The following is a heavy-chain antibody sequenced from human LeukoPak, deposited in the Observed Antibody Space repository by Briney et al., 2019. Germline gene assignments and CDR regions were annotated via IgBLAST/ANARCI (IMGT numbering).Heavy chain of an antibody. CDR3: ARRYSSSWYYYYGMDV. CDR2: IYHSGST. J-gene: IGHJ6*02. D-gene: IGHD6-13*01. V-gene: IGHV4-30-2*01. Sequence: SQTLSLTCAVSGGSISSGGYSWSWIRQPPGKGPEWIGYIYHSGSTYYNPSLKSRVTISVDRSKNQFSLKLSSVTAADTAVYYCARRYSSSWYYYYGMDVWGQGTTVTVSS. CDR1: GGSISSGGYS.